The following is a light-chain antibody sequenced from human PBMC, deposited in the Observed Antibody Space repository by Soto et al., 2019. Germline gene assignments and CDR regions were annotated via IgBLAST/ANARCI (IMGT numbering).Light chain of an antibody. V-gene: IGKV1-5*03. CDR2: KAS. J-gene: IGKJ4*01. CDR1: QSITSW. CDR3: QQYHSYPLT. Sequence: DIQMTQSPSTLSASVGDRVTITCRASQSITSWSAWYQQKPGRAPKVLIYKASTLASGVPSRFSGSASGTEFTLTISSLQPDDFATYHCQQYHSYPLTFGGGTKVEI.